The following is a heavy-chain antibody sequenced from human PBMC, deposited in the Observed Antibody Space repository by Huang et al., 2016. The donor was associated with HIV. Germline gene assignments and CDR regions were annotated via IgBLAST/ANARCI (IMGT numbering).Heavy chain of an antibody. D-gene: IGHD2-21*02. CDR1: GFSFSHYG. CDR3: ATDLGGYSFDY. Sequence: QEQLVESGGGVVQPGGSLRLSCATSGFSFSHYGMHWVRQGPGKGVECVAVIRFDGGNKHYADSAKGRFNISRDKSKKMLFLEMNSLRGDDTAFYYCATDLGGYSFDYWGQGALVSVSS. V-gene: IGHV3-30*02. J-gene: IGHJ4*02. CDR2: IRFDGGNK.